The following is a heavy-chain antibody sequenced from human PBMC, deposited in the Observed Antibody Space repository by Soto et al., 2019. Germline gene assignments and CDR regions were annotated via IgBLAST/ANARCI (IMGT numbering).Heavy chain of an antibody. CDR1: GFTFRSHA. CDR3: AKETDRDLGAAAFDY. J-gene: IGHJ4*02. D-gene: IGHD6-13*01. CDR2: ISGSGSST. Sequence: PGGSLRLSCAASGFTFRSHAMSWVRQAPGKGLEWVSAISGSGSSTFYADSVKGRFTISRDNSKNTLYLQMNSLRAEDTAVYYCAKETDRDLGAAAFDYWGQGILVTVSS. V-gene: IGHV3-23*01.